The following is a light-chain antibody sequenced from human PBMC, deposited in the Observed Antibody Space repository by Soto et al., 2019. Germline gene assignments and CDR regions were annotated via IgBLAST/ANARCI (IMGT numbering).Light chain of an antibody. CDR3: QQYDTYPLT. CDR2: AAS. J-gene: IGKJ4*01. V-gene: IGKV1-16*02. Sequence: DIQMTQSPSSLSASVGDRVTITCRASQGINNHLAWFRQKPGKAPQSLIYAASGFQIGVPSKFSGGGSGTNFTLAIISLQPEDFATYYCQQYDTYPLTFGGGTRVEI. CDR1: QGINNH.